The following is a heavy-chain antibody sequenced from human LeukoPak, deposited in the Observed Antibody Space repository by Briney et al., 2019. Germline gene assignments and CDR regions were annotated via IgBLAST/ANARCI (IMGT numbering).Heavy chain of an antibody. CDR3: ARDVEVATIHGYYYYMDV. Sequence: SQTLSLTCAVSGGSISSGGYSWSWIRQPPGKGLEWIGYIYYSGSTYYNPSLKSRVTISVDTSKNQFSLKLSSVTAADTAVYYCARDVEVATIHGYYYYMDVWGKGTTVTVSS. V-gene: IGHV4-30-4*07. CDR1: GGSISSGGYS. J-gene: IGHJ6*03. D-gene: IGHD5-12*01. CDR2: IYYSGST.